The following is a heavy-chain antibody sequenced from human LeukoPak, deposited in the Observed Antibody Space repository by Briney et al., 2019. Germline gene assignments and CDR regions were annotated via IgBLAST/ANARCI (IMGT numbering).Heavy chain of an antibody. Sequence: GGSLRLSCAASGFTFSSYAMHWVRQAPGKGLEWVAVISYDGSNKYYADSVKGRFTISRDNSKNTLYLQMNSLRAEDTAVYYCARDRAYYDIVTGYYPHYYYYYYMDVWGKGTTVTVSS. CDR1: GFTFSSYA. CDR2: ISYDGSNK. CDR3: ARDRAYYDIVTGYYPHYYYYYYMDV. V-gene: IGHV3-30*04. D-gene: IGHD3-9*01. J-gene: IGHJ6*03.